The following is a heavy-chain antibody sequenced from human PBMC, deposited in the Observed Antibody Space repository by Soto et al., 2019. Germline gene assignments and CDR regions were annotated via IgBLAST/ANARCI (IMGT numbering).Heavy chain of an antibody. V-gene: IGHV3-30-3*01. CDR2: ILSDGSKQ. CDR1: RFTSSYYA. D-gene: IGHD6-19*01. J-gene: IGHJ4*02. Sequence: GGSLRLSCAASRFTSSYYAMHWIRQAPGKGLEWMAVILSDGSKQYYAESVKGRFTISRDNSKSTLYLQMNSLRAEDTAVYYCAKGGLTVPGTASFDYWGQGALVTVSS. CDR3: AKGGLTVPGTASFDY.